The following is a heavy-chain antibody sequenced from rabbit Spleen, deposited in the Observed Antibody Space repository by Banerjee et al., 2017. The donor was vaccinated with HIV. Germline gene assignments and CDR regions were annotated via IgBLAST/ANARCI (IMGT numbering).Heavy chain of an antibody. D-gene: IGHD6-1*01. CDR2: IDPVFGVT. V-gene: IGHV1S40*01. Sequence: QSLEESGGDLVKPGASLTLTCTASGFSFSSSYYMCWVRQAPGKGLEWIGYIDPVFGVTYYANWVNGRFTISSHNAQNTLYLQLNSLTAADTATYFCVREAGYGGYGDANLWGQGPWSPS. J-gene: IGHJ4*01. CDR3: VREAGYGGYGDANL. CDR1: GFSFSSSYY.